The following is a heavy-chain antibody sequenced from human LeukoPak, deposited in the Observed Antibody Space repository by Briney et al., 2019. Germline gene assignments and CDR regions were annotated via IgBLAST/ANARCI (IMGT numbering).Heavy chain of an antibody. J-gene: IGHJ4*02. D-gene: IGHD6-13*01. CDR1: RYSFTSYW. Sequence: GESLKISCKGSRYSFTSYWIGWVRQMPGKGLEWMGIIYPGDSDTRYSPSFQGQVTISADKSISTAYLQWSSLKASDTAMYYCARRSSSSWYNCDYWGQGTLVTVSS. CDR3: ARRSSSSWYNCDY. V-gene: IGHV5-51*01. CDR2: IYPGDSDT.